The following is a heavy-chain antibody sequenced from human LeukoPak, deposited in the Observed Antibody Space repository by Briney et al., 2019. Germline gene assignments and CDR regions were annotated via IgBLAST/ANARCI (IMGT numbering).Heavy chain of an antibody. CDR3: ARRGYSSSWYGVYFDY. CDR2: IYYSGST. Sequence: SETLSLTCTVSGGSISSGDYYWSWIRQPPGKGLEWIGSIYYSGSTYYNPSLKSRVTISVDTSKNQFSLKLSSATAADTAVYYCARRGYSSSWYGVYFDYWGQGTLVTVSS. D-gene: IGHD6-13*01. CDR1: GGSISSGDYY. J-gene: IGHJ4*02. V-gene: IGHV4-39*01.